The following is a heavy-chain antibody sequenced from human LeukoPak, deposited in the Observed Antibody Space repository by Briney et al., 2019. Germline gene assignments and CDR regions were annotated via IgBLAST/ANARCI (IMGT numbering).Heavy chain of an antibody. J-gene: IGHJ4*02. CDR2: IIPIFGTA. CDR3: ARGRAKQLVGY. V-gene: IGHV1-69*05. CDR1: GGTFSSYA. D-gene: IGHD6-6*01. Sequence: SVKVSCKASGGTFSSYAISWVRQAPGQGLEWMGGIIPIFGTANYAQKFQGRVTMTRNTSISTAYMELSSLRSEDTAVYYCARGRAKQLVGYWGQGTLVTVSS.